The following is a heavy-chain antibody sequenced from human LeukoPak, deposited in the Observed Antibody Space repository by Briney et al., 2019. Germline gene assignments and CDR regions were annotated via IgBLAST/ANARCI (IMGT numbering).Heavy chain of an antibody. Sequence: GGSLRLSCAASGFAVSNNYMTWVRQAPGKGLEWVSVIYKDGSTYYADSVKGRFTISRDIAKNTLYLQMNSLRAEDTGVYYCAKDHYWSIDYWGRGTLVTVSS. D-gene: IGHD3-3*01. J-gene: IGHJ4*02. CDR1: GFAVSNNY. CDR2: IYKDGST. V-gene: IGHV3-53*01. CDR3: AKDHYWSIDY.